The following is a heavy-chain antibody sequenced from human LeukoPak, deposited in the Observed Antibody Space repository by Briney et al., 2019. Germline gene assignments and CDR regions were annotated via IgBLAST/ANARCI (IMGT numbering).Heavy chain of an antibody. D-gene: IGHD5-18*01. CDR3: ARDLGVMVRAFDI. J-gene: IGHJ3*02. Sequence: SDTLSLTCTVSGGSISSYYSSCIRHHPGKRLGWIGYIYYSGSTSDNPSLKSRVTISVDTSKNQISLKLSSVTAADTAVYYCARDLGVMVRAFDIWGQGTMVTVSS. CDR1: GGSISSYY. V-gene: IGHV4-59*01. CDR2: IYYSGST.